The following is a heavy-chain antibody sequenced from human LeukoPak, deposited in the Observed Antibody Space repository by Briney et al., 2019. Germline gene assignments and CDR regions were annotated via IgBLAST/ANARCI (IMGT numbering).Heavy chain of an antibody. CDR1: GGSFSGYY. D-gene: IGHD5-18*01. V-gene: IGHV4-34*01. Sequence: SETLSLTCAVYGGSFSGYYWSWIRQPPGKGLEWIGEINHSGSTNYNPSLKSRVTISVDTSKNQFSLKLSSVTAADTAVYYCARDYGTAMVSPLYYYYGMDVWGQGTTVTVSS. J-gene: IGHJ6*02. CDR3: ARDYGTAMVSPLYYYYGMDV. CDR2: INHSGST.